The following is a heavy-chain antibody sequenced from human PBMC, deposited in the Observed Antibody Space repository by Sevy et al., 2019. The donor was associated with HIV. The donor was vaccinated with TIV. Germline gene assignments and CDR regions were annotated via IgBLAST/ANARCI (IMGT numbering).Heavy chain of an antibody. CDR2: ISSSSSTI. D-gene: IGHD2-15*01. V-gene: IGHV3-48*02. CDR3: ARDLDIVVVVAAMYAFDI. J-gene: IGHJ3*02. CDR1: GFTFSSYS. Sequence: GGSLRLSCAASGFTFSSYSMNWVRQAPGKGLEWVSYISSSSSTIYYADSVKGRFTISRDKAKNSLYLQMKSLGDEDTAECYCARDLDIVVVVAAMYAFDIWGQGTMVTVSS.